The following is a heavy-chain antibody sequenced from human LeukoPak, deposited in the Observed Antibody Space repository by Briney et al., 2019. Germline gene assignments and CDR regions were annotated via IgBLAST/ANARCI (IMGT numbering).Heavy chain of an antibody. CDR3: ARRDTAVATIDY. Sequence: GSLRLSCAASGFTFSSYGMHWVRQAPGKGLEWVAVILSDGSKEFYTDSVKGRFTISRDNSKNTLYLQMNSLRAEDTAVYYCARRDTAVATIDYWGQGTLVTVSS. J-gene: IGHJ4*02. D-gene: IGHD5-18*01. CDR1: GFTFSSYG. CDR2: ILSDGSKE. V-gene: IGHV3-33*01.